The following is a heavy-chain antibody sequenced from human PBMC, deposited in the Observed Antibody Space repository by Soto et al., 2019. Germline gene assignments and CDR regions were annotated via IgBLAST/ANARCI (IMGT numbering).Heavy chain of an antibody. CDR3: AKRGGYNWNTDFDY. D-gene: IGHD1-20*01. Sequence: EVQLLESGGGLVQPGGSLRLSCAASGFAFSSYAMSWVRQAPGKGLEWDSDLSGSGGSTYYADSLKGRFTISRDNSKKTLYLQMNSLRAEDTAVYYCAKRGGYNWNTDFDYWGQGTLVTVSS. J-gene: IGHJ4*02. CDR2: LSGSGGST. CDR1: GFAFSSYA. V-gene: IGHV3-23*01.